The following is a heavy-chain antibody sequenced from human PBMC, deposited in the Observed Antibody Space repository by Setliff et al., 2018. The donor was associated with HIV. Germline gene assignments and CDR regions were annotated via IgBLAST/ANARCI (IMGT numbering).Heavy chain of an antibody. Sequence: ASVKVSCAASGFTFSSYWMHWVRQVPGKGLVWVSRINSDGSSTTYADFVKGRFTIPRDNAKNTLYLQMNSLRAEDTAVYSCARARGGNSEWSYWGQGTLVTVSS. V-gene: IGHV3-74*03. CDR1: GFTFSSYW. CDR3: ARARGGNSEWSY. D-gene: IGHD2-15*01. CDR2: INSDGSST. J-gene: IGHJ4*02.